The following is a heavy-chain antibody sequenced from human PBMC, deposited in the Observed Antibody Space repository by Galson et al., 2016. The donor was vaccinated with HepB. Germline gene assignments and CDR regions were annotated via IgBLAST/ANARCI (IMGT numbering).Heavy chain of an antibody. J-gene: IGHJ6*02. Sequence: CAISGDSVSSNSATWNWIRQSPSRGLELLGRTYYRSKWYNDYALSVKSRITINPDTSKNQFSLQLNSVTPEDTAVYYCARVRSGYSGYANPYYYGMDVWGQGTTVTVSS. CDR3: ARVRSGYSGYANPYYYGMDV. V-gene: IGHV6-1*01. D-gene: IGHD5-12*01. CDR1: GDSVSSNSAT. CDR2: TYYRSKWYN.